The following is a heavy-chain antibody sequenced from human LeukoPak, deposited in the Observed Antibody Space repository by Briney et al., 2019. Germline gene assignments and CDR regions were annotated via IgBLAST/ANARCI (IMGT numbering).Heavy chain of an antibody. CDR2: INHSGST. D-gene: IGHD1-26*01. CDR3: ARDRIVGATTYFDY. CDR1: GGSFSGYY. Sequence: SETLSLTGAVYGGSFSGYYWSWIRQPPGKGLEWIGEINHSGSTNYNPSLKSRVTISVDTSKNQFSLKLSSVTAADTAVYYCARDRIVGATTYFDYWGQGTLVTVSS. V-gene: IGHV4-34*01. J-gene: IGHJ4*02.